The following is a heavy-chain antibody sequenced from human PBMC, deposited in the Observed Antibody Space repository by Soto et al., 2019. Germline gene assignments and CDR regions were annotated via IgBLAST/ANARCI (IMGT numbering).Heavy chain of an antibody. CDR2: ISYDGSNK. V-gene: IGHV3-30-3*01. Sequence: GSLRLSCAASGFTFSSYAMHWVRQAPGKGLEWVAVISYDGSNKYYADSVKGRFTISRDNSKNTLYLQMNSLRAEDTAVYYCARDLYFWSGYFYYYGMDVWGQGTTVTVSS. D-gene: IGHD3-3*01. J-gene: IGHJ6*02. CDR3: ARDLYFWSGYFYYYGMDV. CDR1: GFTFSSYA.